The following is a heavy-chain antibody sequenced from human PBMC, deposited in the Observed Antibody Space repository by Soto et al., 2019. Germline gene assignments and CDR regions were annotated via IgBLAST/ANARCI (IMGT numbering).Heavy chain of an antibody. D-gene: IGHD3-16*01. CDR3: ATGHYDYIWGSLPFDY. Sequence: GGSLRLSCAASGFTFSSYAMSWVRQAPGKGLEWVSAISGSGGSTYYADSVKGRFTISRDNSKNTLYLQMNSLRAEDTAVYYCATGHYDYIWGSLPFDYWGQGTLVTVSS. CDR1: GFTFSSYA. V-gene: IGHV3-23*01. J-gene: IGHJ4*02. CDR2: ISGSGGST.